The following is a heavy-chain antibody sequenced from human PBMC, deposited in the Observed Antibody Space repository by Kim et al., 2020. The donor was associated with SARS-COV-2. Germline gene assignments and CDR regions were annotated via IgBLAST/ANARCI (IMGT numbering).Heavy chain of an antibody. CDR2: IWYDGSNK. J-gene: IGHJ6*02. Sequence: GGSLRLSCAASGFTFSSYGMHWVRQAPGKGLEWVAVIWYDGSNKYYADSVKGRFTISRDNSKNTLYLQMNSLRAEDTAVYYCARELRPPQDGEISTPKNYYDFWSGYRYYYYYGMDVWGQGTTVTVSS. CDR1: GFTFSSYG. D-gene: IGHD3-3*01. V-gene: IGHV3-33*01. CDR3: ARELRPPQDGEISTPKNYYDFWSGYRYYYYYGMDV.